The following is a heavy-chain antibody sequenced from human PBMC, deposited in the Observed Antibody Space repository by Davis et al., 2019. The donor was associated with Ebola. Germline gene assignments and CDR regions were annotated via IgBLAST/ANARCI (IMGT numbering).Heavy chain of an antibody. CDR3: ARTIGLNWFDP. CDR2: INHSGST. V-gene: IGHV4-34*01. J-gene: IGHJ5*02. Sequence: SETLSLTCAVYGGSFSGYYWSWIRQPPGKGLEWIGEINHSGSTNYNPSLKSRVTISVDTSKNQFSLKLSSVTAADTAVYYCARTIGLNWFDPWGQGTLVTVSS. D-gene: IGHD3/OR15-3a*01. CDR1: GGSFSGYY.